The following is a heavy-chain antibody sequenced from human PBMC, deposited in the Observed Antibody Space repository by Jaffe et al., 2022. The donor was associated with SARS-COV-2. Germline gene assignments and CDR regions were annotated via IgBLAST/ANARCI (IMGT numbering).Heavy chain of an antibody. CDR1: GFTVSSNY. D-gene: IGHD6-13*01. CDR3: ASSGDPYSSTYDDAFDI. Sequence: EVQLVESGGGLIQPGGSLRLSCAASGFTVSSNYMSWVRQAPGKGLEWVSVIYSGGSTYYADSVKGRFTISRDNSKNTLYLQMNSLRAEDTAVYYCASSGDPYSSTYDDAFDIWGQGTMVTVSS. CDR2: IYSGGST. J-gene: IGHJ3*02. V-gene: IGHV3-53*01.